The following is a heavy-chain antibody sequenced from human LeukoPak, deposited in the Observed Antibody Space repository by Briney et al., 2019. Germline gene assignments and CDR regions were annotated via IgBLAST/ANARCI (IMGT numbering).Heavy chain of an antibody. V-gene: IGHV3-7*01. CDR2: VKGDGSAT. J-gene: IGHJ4*02. Sequence: GGSLRLSCAASGFTFSSYAMSWVRQAPGRGLEWLASVKGDGSATSYADSVKGRFTISRDNAKNSLYLQMNSLRADDTALYYCARSRGDFWGQGTLVTVSS. CDR3: ARSRGDF. CDR1: GFTFSSYA.